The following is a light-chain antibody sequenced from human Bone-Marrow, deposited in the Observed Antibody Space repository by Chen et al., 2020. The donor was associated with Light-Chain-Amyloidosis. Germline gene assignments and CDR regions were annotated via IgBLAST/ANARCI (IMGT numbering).Light chain of an antibody. Sequence: SYELTQPPSVSVSPGQTARITCSGDALAKKYAFWYQQKSGQAPVLVIYEDNKRASEFPERFSGSSSGTVATLTISGGQVEDEAVYHCYSTDISGNVAVFGGGTKLTVL. CDR2: EDN. J-gene: IGLJ3*02. CDR1: ALAKKY. CDR3: YSTDISGNVAV. V-gene: IGLV3-10*01.